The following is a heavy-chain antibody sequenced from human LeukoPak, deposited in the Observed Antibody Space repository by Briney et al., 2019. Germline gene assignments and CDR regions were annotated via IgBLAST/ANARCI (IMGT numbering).Heavy chain of an antibody. CDR2: INWNSVST. D-gene: IGHD3-22*01. J-gene: IGHJ4*01. Sequence: PGGSLRLSCAASGFIFDNFGMTWVRQAAGKGLEWVSGINWNSVSTSYADSVKGRFTVSRDNAKNSLYLRMSSLRVEDTALYYCTRDVGYFYESSAYYDGGDYWGHGTLVTVSS. CDR1: GFIFDNFG. CDR3: TRDVGYFYESSAYYDGGDY. V-gene: IGHV3-20*04.